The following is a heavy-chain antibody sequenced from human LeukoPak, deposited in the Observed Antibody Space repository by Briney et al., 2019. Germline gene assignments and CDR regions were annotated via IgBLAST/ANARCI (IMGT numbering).Heavy chain of an antibody. V-gene: IGHV4-61*02. D-gene: IGHD5-12*01. CDR2: IYTSGST. J-gene: IGHJ4*02. CDR1: GDSISTGSYY. Sequence: SQTLSLTCTVSGDSISTGSYYWSWIRQPAGRGLEWIGRIYTSGSTKYNPPLKSRVTISLDASKNQFSLKLISVTAADTAVYYCASGWLRYYYFDNWGQGILVTVSS. CDR3: ASGWLRYYYFDN.